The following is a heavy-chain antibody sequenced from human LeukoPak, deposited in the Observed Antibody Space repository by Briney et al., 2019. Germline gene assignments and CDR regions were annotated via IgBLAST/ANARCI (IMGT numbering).Heavy chain of an antibody. CDR3: AKVHRGIAAAGENY. CDR1: GFTFSSYA. CDR2: ISGSGGST. D-gene: IGHD6-13*01. V-gene: IGHV3-23*01. J-gene: IGHJ4*02. Sequence: PGGSLRLSCAAPGFTFSSYAMSWVRQAPGKGLEWVSAISGSGGSTYYADSVKGRFTISRDNSKNTLYLQMNSLRAEDTAVYYCAKVHRGIAAAGENYWGQGTLVTVSS.